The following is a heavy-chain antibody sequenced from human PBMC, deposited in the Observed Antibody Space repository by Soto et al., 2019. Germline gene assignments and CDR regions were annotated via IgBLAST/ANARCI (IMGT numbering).Heavy chain of an antibody. D-gene: IGHD6-19*01. CDR3: ARIGAEPGIAVAGTIGYYFDY. V-gene: IGHV5-51*01. Sequence: GESLKISCKGSGYSFTSYWIGWVRPMPGKGLEWMGIIYPGDSDTRYSPSFQGQVTIPADKYTSTAYLEWSSLKASDTAMYYCARIGAEPGIAVAGTIGYYFDYWGQGTLVTVSS. J-gene: IGHJ4*02. CDR2: IYPGDSDT. CDR1: GYSFTSYW.